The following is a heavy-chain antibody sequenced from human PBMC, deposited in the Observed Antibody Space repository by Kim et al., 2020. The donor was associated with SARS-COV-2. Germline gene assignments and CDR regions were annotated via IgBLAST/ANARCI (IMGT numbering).Heavy chain of an antibody. CDR3: ARHRPNLTGYSNAAFDI. J-gene: IGHJ3*02. CDR1: GGSISSYY. D-gene: IGHD3-9*01. CDR2: IYYSGST. V-gene: IGHV4-59*08. Sequence: SETLSLTCTVSGGSISSYYWSWIRQPPGKGLEWIGYIYYSGSTNYNASLKSRVTISVDTSKNQFSLKLSSVTAADTAVYYCARHRPNLTGYSNAAFDIWGQGTMVTVSS.